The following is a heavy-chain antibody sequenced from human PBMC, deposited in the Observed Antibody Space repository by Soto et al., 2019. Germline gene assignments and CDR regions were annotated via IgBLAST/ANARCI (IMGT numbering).Heavy chain of an antibody. CDR3: ARGRRRTATGWYYFDY. V-gene: IGHV1-8*01. CDR1: GYTFTSYD. D-gene: IGHD6-19*01. Sequence: AASVKVSCKASGYTFTSYDINWVRQATGQGLEWMGWMNPNSGNTGYAQKFQGRVTMTRNTSISTAYMELSSLRSEDTAVYYCARGRRRTATGWYYFDYWGQGTLVTVSS. CDR2: MNPNSGNT. J-gene: IGHJ4*02.